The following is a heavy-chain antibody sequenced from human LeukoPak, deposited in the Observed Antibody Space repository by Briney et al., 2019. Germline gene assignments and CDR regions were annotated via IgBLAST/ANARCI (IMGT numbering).Heavy chain of an antibody. Sequence: PGRSLRLSCAASGFTFSSYGMHWVRQAPGKGLEWVAVIWYDGSNKYYADSVKGRFTISRDNSKNTLYLQMNSLRAEDTAVYYCARGNSGWFYFFDYWGQGTLVTVSS. V-gene: IGHV3-33*01. CDR2: IWYDGSNK. D-gene: IGHD2/OR15-2a*01. CDR1: GFTFSSYG. CDR3: ARGNSGWFYFFDY. J-gene: IGHJ4*02.